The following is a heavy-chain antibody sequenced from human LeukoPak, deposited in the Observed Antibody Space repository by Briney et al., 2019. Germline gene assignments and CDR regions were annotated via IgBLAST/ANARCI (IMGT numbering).Heavy chain of an antibody. CDR3: ARDSYSSGWYWFDP. CDR2: ISGSGGST. Sequence: GGSLRLSCAASGFTFSSYAMSWVRQAPGKGLEWVSAISGSGGSTYYADSVKGRFTISRDNAKTSLYLQMNSLRVEDTAVYYCARDSYSSGWYWFDPWGQGTLVTVSS. V-gene: IGHV3-23*01. CDR1: GFTFSSYA. J-gene: IGHJ5*02. D-gene: IGHD6-19*01.